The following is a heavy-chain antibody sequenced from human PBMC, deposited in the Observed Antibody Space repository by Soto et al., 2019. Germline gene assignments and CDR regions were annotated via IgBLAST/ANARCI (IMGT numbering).Heavy chain of an antibody. V-gene: IGHV3-33*06. Sequence: GGSLRLSCAASGFTFSSYGMHWVRQAPGKGLEWVAVIWYDGSNKYYADSVKGRFTISRDNSKNTLYLQMNSLRAEDTAVYYCAKDKDSSSSAVDYWGQGTLVTVSS. D-gene: IGHD3-22*01. J-gene: IGHJ4*02. CDR2: IWYDGSNK. CDR1: GFTFSSYG. CDR3: AKDKDSSSSAVDY.